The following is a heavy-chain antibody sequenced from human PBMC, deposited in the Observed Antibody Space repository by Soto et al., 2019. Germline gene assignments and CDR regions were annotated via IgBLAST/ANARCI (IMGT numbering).Heavy chain of an antibody. J-gene: IGHJ6*02. CDR3: ASNYAYAEGYYFYGIDV. CDR2: VNNDGDTT. CDR1: GFTFRNYW. V-gene: IGHV3-74*01. D-gene: IGHD3-16*01. Sequence: PGGSLRLSCAASGFTFRNYWMHWVRQAPGKGLVWVSRVNNDGDTTYYADSVKGRFTISRDNAKNTLHLQMNSLGAEDTAVYYCASNYAYAEGYYFYGIDVWGQGTTVTVSS.